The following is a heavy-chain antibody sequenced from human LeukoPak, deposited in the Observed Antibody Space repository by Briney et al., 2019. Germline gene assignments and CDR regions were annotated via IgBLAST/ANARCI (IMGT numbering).Heavy chain of an antibody. Sequence: GGSLRLSCAASGFTFSSYWMSWVRQAPGKGLGWVANIKQDESKKYYVDSVKGRFTISRDNAENSLYLQMNSLRAEDTAVYYCARDSDYGDYPPDYWGQGTLVTVSS. J-gene: IGHJ4*02. D-gene: IGHD4-17*01. V-gene: IGHV3-7*04. CDR2: IKQDESKK. CDR1: GFTFSSYW. CDR3: ARDSDYGDYPPDY.